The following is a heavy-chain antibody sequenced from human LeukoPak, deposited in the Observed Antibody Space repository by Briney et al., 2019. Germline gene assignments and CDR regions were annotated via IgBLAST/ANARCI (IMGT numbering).Heavy chain of an antibody. D-gene: IGHD1-14*01. Sequence: GGSLRLSCAASGFTFSSYEMNWVRQAPGKGLEWVSYISSSSSYMYYADSVKGRFTISKDNAKNSLYLQMNSLRAEDTAVYYCARGRAGYYFDYWGQGTLVTVSS. CDR2: ISSSSSYM. CDR1: GFTFSSYE. V-gene: IGHV3-48*03. J-gene: IGHJ4*02. CDR3: ARGRAGYYFDY.